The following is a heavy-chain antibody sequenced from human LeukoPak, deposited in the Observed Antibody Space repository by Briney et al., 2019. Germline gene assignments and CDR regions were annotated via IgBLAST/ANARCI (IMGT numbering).Heavy chain of an antibody. D-gene: IGHD5-12*01. CDR1: GFSFSAAW. J-gene: IGHJ4*02. CDR3: VNLGYSD. Sequence: GGSLRLFCEASGFSFSAAWMTWVRQAPGKGLEWVATIKNDGSDEYYVDSVKGRFTLSRDNAKNSVYLQMNSLRVEDTAVYYCVNLGYSDGGQGTLVTVSS. V-gene: IGHV3-7*01. CDR2: IKNDGSDE.